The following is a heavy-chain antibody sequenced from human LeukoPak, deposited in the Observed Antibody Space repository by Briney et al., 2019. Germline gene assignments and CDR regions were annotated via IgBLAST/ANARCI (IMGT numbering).Heavy chain of an antibody. V-gene: IGHV3-48*03. Sequence: GGSLRLSCAASGFTFSSYEMNWVRQAPGKGLEWVSYISSSGSTIYYADSVKGRFTISRDNAKNSLYLQTNSLRAEGTAVYYCARDRARGQQWLVREIPHYFDYWGQGTLVTVSS. CDR2: ISSSGSTI. J-gene: IGHJ4*02. CDR1: GFTFSSYE. CDR3: ARDRARGQQWLVREIPHYFDY. D-gene: IGHD6-19*01.